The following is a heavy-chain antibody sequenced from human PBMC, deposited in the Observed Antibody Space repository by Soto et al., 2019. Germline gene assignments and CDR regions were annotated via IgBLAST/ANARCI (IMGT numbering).Heavy chain of an antibody. V-gene: IGHV3-23*01. CDR2: IGESGTPT. D-gene: IGHD2-2*01. CDR1: GFTFSSYA. J-gene: IGHJ6*02. Sequence: EVQLLESGGGLVQPGGYLRLSCAASGFTFSSYAMKWVRQAPGKGLEWVSLIGESGTPTYYADSVKGRFTISRDNSGNTLFLEMYSLRAEDTAVYYCARYIPGVRYYGMDVWGQGTTVNVSS. CDR3: ARYIPGVRYYGMDV.